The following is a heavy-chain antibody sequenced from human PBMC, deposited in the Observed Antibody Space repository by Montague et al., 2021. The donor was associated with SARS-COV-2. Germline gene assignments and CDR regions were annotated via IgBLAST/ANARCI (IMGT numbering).Heavy chain of an antibody. Sequence: TLSLTCTVSGGYISSGSYYWSWIRQPAGRGMEWIGRIYASGSTKYNPSLKSRVTISVDTSKNQFSLKVSSVTAADTAVYFCARDLLPPRTAIKTNFFGLDVWGQGTTVIVSS. CDR2: IYASGST. V-gene: IGHV4-61*02. D-gene: IGHD2-21*02. J-gene: IGHJ6*02. CDR3: ARDLLPPRTAIKTNFFGLDV. CDR1: GGYISSGSYY.